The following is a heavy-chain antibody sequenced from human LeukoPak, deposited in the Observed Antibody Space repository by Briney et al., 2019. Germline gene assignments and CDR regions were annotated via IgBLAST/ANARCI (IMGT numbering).Heavy chain of an antibody. J-gene: IGHJ6*04. CDR3: ARDSSSWYPPYGMDV. V-gene: IGHV3-33*01. Sequence: PGGSLRLSCAASGFTFSSYGMHWVRQAPGKGLEWVAVIWYDGSNKYYADSVKGRFTISRDNSKNTLYLQMNSLRAEDTAVYYCARDSSSWYPPYGMDVWGKGTTVTVSS. CDR2: IWYDGSNK. D-gene: IGHD6-13*01. CDR1: GFTFSSYG.